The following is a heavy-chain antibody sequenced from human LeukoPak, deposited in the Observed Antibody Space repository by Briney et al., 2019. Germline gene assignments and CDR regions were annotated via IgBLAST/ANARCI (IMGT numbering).Heavy chain of an antibody. CDR1: GFTFSSYW. D-gene: IGHD6-25*01. Sequence: QPGGSLRLSCAASGFTFSSYWMSWVRQAPGKGLEWVANIKQDGSEKYYVDSVKGRFTISRDNAKNSLYLQMNSLRAEDTAVYYCARDQSGSPYYYYYYMDVWGKGTTVTVSS. CDR2: IKQDGSEK. J-gene: IGHJ6*03. V-gene: IGHV3-7*01. CDR3: ARDQSGSPYYYYYYMDV.